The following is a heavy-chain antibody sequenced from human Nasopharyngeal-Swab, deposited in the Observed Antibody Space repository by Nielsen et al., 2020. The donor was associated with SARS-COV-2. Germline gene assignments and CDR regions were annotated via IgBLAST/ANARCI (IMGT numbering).Heavy chain of an antibody. Sequence: VRQAPGKGLERVSVIYGGGTTEYADSVRGRFTISRDRSGNTLYLQMKRRREEGGAIYYCARDPRGDGYSFFDYWGQGTEVTVSS. CDR2: IYGGGTT. D-gene: IGHD5-24*01. J-gene: IGHJ4*02. CDR3: ARDPRGDGYSFFDY. V-gene: IGHV3-53*01.